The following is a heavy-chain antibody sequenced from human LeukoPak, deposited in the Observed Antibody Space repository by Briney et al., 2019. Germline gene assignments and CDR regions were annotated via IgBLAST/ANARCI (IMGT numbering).Heavy chain of an antibody. D-gene: IGHD5-12*01. CDR2: ISYDGSNR. V-gene: IGHV3-30*02. J-gene: IGHJ4*02. Sequence: GGSLRLYCAASGFTFSSSGMHWVRQAPGKGLEWVAFISYDGSNRYYADSVKGRFTISRDNSKNTLYLQMNSLRAEDTAVYYCAKETRGSYSDYWGQGTLVTVSS. CDR3: AKETRGSYSDY. CDR1: GFTFSSSG.